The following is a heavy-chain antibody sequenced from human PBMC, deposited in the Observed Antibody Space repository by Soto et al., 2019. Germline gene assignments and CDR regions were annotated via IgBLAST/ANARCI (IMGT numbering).Heavy chain of an antibody. CDR2: ISAYNGNT. CDR1: GYTFTSYG. CDR3: ARGGSHCSGGSCYSFNWFDP. D-gene: IGHD2-15*01. Sequence: ASVKVSCKASGYTFTSYGISWVRQAPGQGLEWMGWISAYNGNTNYAQKLQGRVTMTTDTSTSTAYMELRSLRSDDTAVYYCARGGSHCSGGSCYSFNWFDPWGQGTLVTVSS. V-gene: IGHV1-18*04. J-gene: IGHJ5*02.